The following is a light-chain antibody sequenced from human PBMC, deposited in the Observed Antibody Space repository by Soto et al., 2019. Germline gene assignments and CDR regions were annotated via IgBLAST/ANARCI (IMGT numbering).Light chain of an antibody. J-gene: IGKJ3*01. CDR2: GAS. V-gene: IGKV3-15*01. CDR1: QRISSN. Sequence: IGMTQSPATLSVSPGERATLSCRASQRISSNLAWYQQTPVQAPRLLIYGASTRATGIPATFSGSGSGTEFTLTISRLQSEDFAVYYCQQYNNGPFTFGPGNKVDIK. CDR3: QQYNNGPFT.